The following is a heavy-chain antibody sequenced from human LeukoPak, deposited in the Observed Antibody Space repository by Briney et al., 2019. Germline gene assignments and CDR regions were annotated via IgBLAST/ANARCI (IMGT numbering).Heavy chain of an antibody. D-gene: IGHD1-26*01. CDR3: AREIVGATLYVDY. CDR1: GGSFSSYY. CDR2: IYYSGST. J-gene: IGHJ4*02. Sequence: SETLSLTCAVYGGSFSSYYWSWIRQPPGKGLEWIGYIYYSGSTNYNPSLKSRVTISVDTSKNQFSLKLSPVTAADTAVYYCAREIVGATLYVDYWGQGTLVTVSS. V-gene: IGHV4-59*01.